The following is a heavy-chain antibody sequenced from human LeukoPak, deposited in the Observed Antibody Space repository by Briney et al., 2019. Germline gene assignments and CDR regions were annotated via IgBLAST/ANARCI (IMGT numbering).Heavy chain of an antibody. CDR1: GGSISSYY. CDR3: ARDGRGTGITGTTVAFDI. J-gene: IGHJ3*02. V-gene: IGHV4-59*12. D-gene: IGHD1-7*01. Sequence: PSETLSLTCTVSGGSISSYYWNWIRQPPGEGLEWIGSIYYSGSTNYNPSLKSRVTISVDTSKNQFSLKLSSVTAADTAVYYCARDGRGTGITGTTVAFDIWGQGTMVTVSS. CDR2: IYYSGST.